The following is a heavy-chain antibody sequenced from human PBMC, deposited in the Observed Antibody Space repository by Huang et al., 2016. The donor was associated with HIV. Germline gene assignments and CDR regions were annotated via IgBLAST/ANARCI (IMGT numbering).Heavy chain of an antibody. D-gene: IGHD6-25*01. V-gene: IGHV3-49*03. J-gene: IGHJ6*03. CDR3: SPSGNDYYYYYMDV. CDR1: GFIFGDFD. Sequence: EAQVVESGGGLEQPGRSLRLSCKGSGFIFGDFDINWFRQPPVKGLEWLGFIRAKAAGRTASSAPSVKDRFSFSRDDSQNTAYLQMDTLQIEDTAIYYCSPSGNDYYYYYMDVWGKGTMVTVSS. CDR2: IRAKAAGRTA.